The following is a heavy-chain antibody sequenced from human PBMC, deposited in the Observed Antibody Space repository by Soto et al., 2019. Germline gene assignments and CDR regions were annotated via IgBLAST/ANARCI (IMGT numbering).Heavy chain of an antibody. CDR1: GGTFSSYA. CDR2: IIPIFGTA. J-gene: IGHJ4*02. Sequence: QVQLVQSGAEVKKPGSSVKVSCKASGGTFSSYAISWVRQAPGQGLEWMGGIIPIFGTANYAQKFQGRVTITADEATSTAYMELSSLRSEDMAVYYCARDCSASSGWDRGFDYWGQGTLVTVSS. CDR3: ARDCSASSGWDRGFDY. V-gene: IGHV1-69*01. D-gene: IGHD6-19*01.